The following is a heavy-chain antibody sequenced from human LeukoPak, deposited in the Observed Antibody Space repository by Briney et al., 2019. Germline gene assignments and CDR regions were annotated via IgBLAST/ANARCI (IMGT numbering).Heavy chain of an antibody. CDR2: IWYDGSNK. Sequence: GGSLRLSCAASGFTFSSYGMHWVRQAPGKGLEWVAVIWYDGSNKYYADSVKGRFTISRDNSKNTLYLQMNSLRAEDTAVYYCAKSPPCSSTSCSDYWGQGTLVTVSS. D-gene: IGHD2-2*01. J-gene: IGHJ4*02. CDR1: GFTFSSYG. CDR3: AKSPPCSSTSCSDY. V-gene: IGHV3-33*06.